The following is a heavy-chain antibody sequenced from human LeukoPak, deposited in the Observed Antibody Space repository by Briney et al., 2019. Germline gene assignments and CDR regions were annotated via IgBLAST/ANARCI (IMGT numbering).Heavy chain of an antibody. CDR1: GFAFSNYA. J-gene: IGHJ4*02. V-gene: IGHV3-30-3*01. Sequence: GGSLRLSCAASGFAFSNYAMHWVRQAPGKGLEWVAVISYDGSNKYYADSVKGRFTISRDNSKNTLYLQMNSLRAEDTAVYYCARDLYSYGHFDYWGQGTLVTVSS. CDR2: ISYDGSNK. D-gene: IGHD5-18*01. CDR3: ARDLYSYGHFDY.